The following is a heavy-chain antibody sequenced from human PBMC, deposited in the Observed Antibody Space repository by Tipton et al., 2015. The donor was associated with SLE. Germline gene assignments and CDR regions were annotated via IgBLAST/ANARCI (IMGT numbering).Heavy chain of an antibody. CDR2: IIPIFGTA. CDR3: ARDTRRITMISHAFDI. J-gene: IGHJ3*02. D-gene: IGHD3-22*01. V-gene: IGHV1-69*06. Sequence: QSGPEVKKPGSSVKVSCKASGGTFSSYAISWVRQAPGQGLEWMGGIIPIFGTANYAQKFQGRVTITADKSTSTAYMELSSLRSEDTAVYYCARDTRRITMISHAFDIWGQGTMVTVSS. CDR1: GGTFSSYA.